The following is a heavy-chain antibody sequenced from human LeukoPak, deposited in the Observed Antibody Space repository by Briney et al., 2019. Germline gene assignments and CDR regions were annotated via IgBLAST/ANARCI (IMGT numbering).Heavy chain of an antibody. D-gene: IGHD3-16*01. CDR3: AREVPLPSGGFDY. CDR1: GGSFSGYY. CDR2: INHSGST. Sequence: PSETLSLTCAVYGGSFSGYYWSWIRQPPGKELEWIGEINHSGSTNYNPSLKSRVTISVDTSKNQFSLKLSSVTAADTAVYYCAREVPLPSGGFDYWGQGTLVTVSS. V-gene: IGHV4-34*01. J-gene: IGHJ4*02.